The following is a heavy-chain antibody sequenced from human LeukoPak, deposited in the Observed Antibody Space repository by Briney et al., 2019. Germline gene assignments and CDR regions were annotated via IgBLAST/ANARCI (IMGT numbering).Heavy chain of an antibody. V-gene: IGHV4-61*02. J-gene: IGHJ4*02. CDR2: IYTSGST. CDR3: AREEGMVRGVLGD. CDR1: GGSISSGSYY. Sequence: SQTLSLTCTVSGGSISSGSYYWSWIRQPAGKGLEWIGRIYTSGSTNYNPSLKSRVTISVDTSKNQFSLKLSSVTAADTAVYYCAREEGMVRGVLGDWGQGTLVTVSS. D-gene: IGHD3-10*01.